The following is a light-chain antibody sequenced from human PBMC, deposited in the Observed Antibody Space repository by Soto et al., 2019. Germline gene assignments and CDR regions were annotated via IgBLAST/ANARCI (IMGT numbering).Light chain of an antibody. CDR3: QLANIVPFT. CDR2: AAS. Sequence: DIQMAQSPSSVSASVGDRVTITCRASQNINTWLAWYQQKPGKAPKLLISAASSLETGVPSRFSGSGSGTDFTLTISSLQPEDFATYYCQLANIVPFTFAPGTRVDVK. J-gene: IGKJ3*01. CDR1: QNINTW. V-gene: IGKV1-12*02.